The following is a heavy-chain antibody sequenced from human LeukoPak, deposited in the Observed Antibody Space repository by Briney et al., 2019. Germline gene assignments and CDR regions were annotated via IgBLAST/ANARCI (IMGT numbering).Heavy chain of an antibody. Sequence: PGGSLRLSCAASGFTFSSYAMSWVRQAPGKGLEWVSAISGSGGSTYHADSVKGRFTISRDNSKNTLYLQMNSLRAEDTAVYYCAKDRSAWFGELLYDYWGQGTLVTVSS. J-gene: IGHJ4*02. CDR1: GFTFSSYA. CDR2: ISGSGGST. CDR3: AKDRSAWFGELLYDY. V-gene: IGHV3-23*01. D-gene: IGHD3-10*01.